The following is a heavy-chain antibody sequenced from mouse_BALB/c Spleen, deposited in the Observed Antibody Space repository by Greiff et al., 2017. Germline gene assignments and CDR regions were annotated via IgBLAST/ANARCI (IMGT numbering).Heavy chain of an antibody. CDR3: AYDYGAWFAY. CDR1: GFTFSSFG. J-gene: IGHJ3*01. D-gene: IGHD2-4*01. Sequence: EVQGVESGGGLVQPGGSRKLSCAASGFTFSSFGMHWVRQAPEKGLEWVAYISSGSSTIYYADTVKGRFTISRDNPKNTLFLQMTSLRSEDTAMYYCAYDYGAWFAYWGQGTLVTVSA. CDR2: ISSGSSTI. V-gene: IGHV5-17*02.